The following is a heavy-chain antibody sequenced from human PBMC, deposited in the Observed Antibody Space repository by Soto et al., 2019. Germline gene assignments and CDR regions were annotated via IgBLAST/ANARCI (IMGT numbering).Heavy chain of an antibody. D-gene: IGHD6-13*01. CDR3: AKADYSYSWAPGDY. CDR1: RLTFCNYA. CDR2: ISGSGDTT. V-gene: IGHV3-23*01. Sequence: GGSLRLSCVISRLTFCNYALNWVRQAPGKGLEWVSSISGSGDTTYYADSVKGRFTISRDNSKNTLYLQMNSLRVEDTALYYCAKADYSYSWAPGDYWGQGTLVTVSS. J-gene: IGHJ4*02.